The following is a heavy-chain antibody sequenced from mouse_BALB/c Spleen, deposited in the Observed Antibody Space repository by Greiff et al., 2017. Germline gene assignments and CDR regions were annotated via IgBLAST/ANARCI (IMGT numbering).Heavy chain of an antibody. J-gene: IGHJ4*01. V-gene: IGHV5-6-5*01. CDR2: ISSGGST. D-gene: IGHD2-10*02. CDR3: ARGYDYYAMDY. Sequence: EVKLVESGGGLVQPGGSRKLSCAASGFTFSSYAMSWVRQTPEKRLEWVASISSGGSTYYPDSVKGRFTISRDNARNILYLQMSSLRSEDTAMYYCARGYDYYAMDYWGQGTSVTVSS. CDR1: GFTFSSYA.